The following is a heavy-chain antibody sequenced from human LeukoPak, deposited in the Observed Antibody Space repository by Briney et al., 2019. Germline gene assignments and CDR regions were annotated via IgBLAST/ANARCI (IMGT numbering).Heavy chain of an antibody. CDR2: INPNSGGT. CDR3: ARDKGPDGYNCDY. CDR1: GYTFTGYY. Sequence: ASVKVSCKASGYTFTGYYMHWVRQAPGQGLEWMGWINPNSGGTNYAQKFQGRVTTTRDTSISTAYMELSRLRSDDTAVYYCARDKGPDGYNCDYWGQGTLVTVSS. V-gene: IGHV1-2*02. D-gene: IGHD5-24*01. J-gene: IGHJ4*02.